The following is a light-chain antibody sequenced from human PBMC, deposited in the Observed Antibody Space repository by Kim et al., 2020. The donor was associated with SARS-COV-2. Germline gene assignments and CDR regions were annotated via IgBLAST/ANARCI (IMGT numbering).Light chain of an antibody. J-gene: IGKJ1*01. CDR2: GAS. V-gene: IGKV3-15*01. CDR1: QSVSSN. CDR3: QQYNNWPWT. Sequence: VSPGERAPLACRASQSVSSNLAWYQQKPGQAPRLLIYGASTRATGVPARFSGSGPGTGFTLTISSLQSEDFAGYYCQQYNNWPWTLGQGTKVDIK.